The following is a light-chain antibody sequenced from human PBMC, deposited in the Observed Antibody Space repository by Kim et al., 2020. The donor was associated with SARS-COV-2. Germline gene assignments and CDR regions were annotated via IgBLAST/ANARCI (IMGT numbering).Light chain of an antibody. Sequence: GQKITISCPESSTNYGNNCVAGSQQLPGTAPKGLIYDNNRRPSGIPDRFSGSKSGTSATLGITGLKTGDEADYYCGTWDSSLSAAVFGGGTQLTVL. CDR1: STNYGNNC. V-gene: IGLV1-51*01. J-gene: IGLJ7*01. CDR2: DNN. CDR3: GTWDSSLSAAV.